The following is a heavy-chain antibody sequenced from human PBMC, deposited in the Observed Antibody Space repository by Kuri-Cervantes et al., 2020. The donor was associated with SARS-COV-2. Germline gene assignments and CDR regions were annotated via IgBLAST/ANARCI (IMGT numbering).Heavy chain of an antibody. Sequence: ASVKVSCKAPGGTFSRYAFNWVRQAPGQGLEWMGWISAYNGNTNYAQKLQGRVTMTTDTSTSTAYLELRSLRSDDTAVYYCARQVIISHFDYWGQGTLVTVSS. J-gene: IGHJ4*02. CDR1: GGTFSRYA. D-gene: IGHD3-3*01. V-gene: IGHV1-18*01. CDR2: ISAYNGNT. CDR3: ARQVIISHFDY.